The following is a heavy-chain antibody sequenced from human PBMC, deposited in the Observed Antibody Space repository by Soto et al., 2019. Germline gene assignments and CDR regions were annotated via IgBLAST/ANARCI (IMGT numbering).Heavy chain of an antibody. CDR1: GFTFSSYW. CDR2: IKQDGSEK. D-gene: IGHD5-18*01. Sequence: PGGSLRLSCAASGFTFSSYWISWVRQAPGKGLEWVANIKQDGSEKYYADSVKGRFTISRDNAKNSLYLQMNSLRAEDTAVYYCARALYSYGDFDYWGQGTLVTVSS. J-gene: IGHJ4*02. V-gene: IGHV3-7*03. CDR3: ARALYSYGDFDY.